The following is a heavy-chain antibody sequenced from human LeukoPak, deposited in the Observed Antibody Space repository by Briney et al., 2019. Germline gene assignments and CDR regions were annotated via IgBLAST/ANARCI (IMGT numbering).Heavy chain of an antibody. Sequence: GGSLRLSCAASGSTFSSYWMSWVRQAPGKGLEWVANIKEDGNEKYDVDSVRGRFTISRDNAKNSLYLQMNSLRAEDTAVYYCAREIPETETSGYSLDYWGQGTLVTVSS. J-gene: IGHJ4*02. CDR1: GSTFSSYW. CDR3: AREIPETETSGYSLDY. CDR2: IKEDGNEK. D-gene: IGHD3-22*01. V-gene: IGHV3-7*01.